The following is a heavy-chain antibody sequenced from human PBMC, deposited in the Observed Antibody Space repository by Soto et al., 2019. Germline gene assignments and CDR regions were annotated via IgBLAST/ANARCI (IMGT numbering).Heavy chain of an antibody. CDR3: ARVSVDVPE. V-gene: IGHV1-2*02. Sequence: QLVQSGAEVKKPGASVRVSCKTSGPTFIAYYIHWVRQAPGQGLEWMGWIDPKSGGTTYEQKFLVRVTMTRDTSINSAYMDLKRLASDDTAVYYCARVSVDVPEWGQGTLITVSS. J-gene: IGHJ4*02. CDR1: GPTFIAYY. D-gene: IGHD3-16*01. CDR2: IDPKSGGT.